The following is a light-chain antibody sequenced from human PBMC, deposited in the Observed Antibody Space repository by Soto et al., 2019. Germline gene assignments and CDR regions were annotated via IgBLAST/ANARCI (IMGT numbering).Light chain of an antibody. CDR3: VSYIETTVTHWV. CDR2: EVS. V-gene: IGLV2-14*01. CDR1: YSDVGGYNR. J-gene: IGLJ3*02. Sequence: QSVLTQPASVSGSPGQSITISCTGTYSDVGGYNRVSWYQHHPGKAPKMLIFEVSTRPSGISDRFSGSKSGDTASLTISGLQAEDGADYSCVSYIETTVTHWVFGGGTKVTVL.